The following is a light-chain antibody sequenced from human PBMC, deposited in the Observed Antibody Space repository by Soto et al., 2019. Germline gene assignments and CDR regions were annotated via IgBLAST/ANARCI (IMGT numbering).Light chain of an antibody. J-gene: IGKJ1*01. CDR1: HSVGSSH. CDR2: GAS. Sequence: EIVLTQSPGTLSLSPGERATLSCRASHSVGSSHLAWYQQKPGQAPRLLIYGASSRATGVPDRFSGSGSGIDFTLTIRGLEPEDSDLYYCQQYVGWTFGQGTKVEIK. CDR3: QQYVGWT. V-gene: IGKV3-20*01.